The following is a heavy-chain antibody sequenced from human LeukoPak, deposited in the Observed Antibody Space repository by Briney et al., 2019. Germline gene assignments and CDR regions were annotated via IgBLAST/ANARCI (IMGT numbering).Heavy chain of an antibody. V-gene: IGHV3-66*01. CDR1: GFTVSSNY. Sequence: GGSLRLSCAASGFTVSSNYMSWVRQAPGKGLEWVSVIYSGGSTYYADSVKGRFTISRDNSKNTLYLQMNSLRAEDTAVYYCARPVAGTSFDYWGQGTLVTVSS. CDR3: ARPVAGTSFDY. J-gene: IGHJ4*02. CDR2: IYSGGST. D-gene: IGHD6-19*01.